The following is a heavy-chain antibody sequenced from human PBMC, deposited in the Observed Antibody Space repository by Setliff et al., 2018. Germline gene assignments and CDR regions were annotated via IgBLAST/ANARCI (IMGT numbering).Heavy chain of an antibody. CDR1: GGSMTSGSYY. Sequence: SETLSLTCTVSGGSMTSGSYYWGWIRQPPGKGLEWIANIHYSGTTFYNPSLKGRVTMSVDTSRNQFSLKLNSVTAADTAVYYCARGGPRIAVAGRRSGYNWFDPWGQGTLVTVSS. J-gene: IGHJ5*02. CDR3: ARGGPRIAVAGRRSGYNWFDP. V-gene: IGHV4-39*07. D-gene: IGHD6-19*01. CDR2: IHYSGTT.